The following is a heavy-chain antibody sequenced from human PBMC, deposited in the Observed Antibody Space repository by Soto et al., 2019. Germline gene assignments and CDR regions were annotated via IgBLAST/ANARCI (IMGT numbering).Heavy chain of an antibody. CDR1: GGSISSYY. J-gene: IGHJ4*02. CDR3: ARHYGDYIHFDY. Sequence: SETLSLTCTVSGGSISSYYWSWTRQPPGKGLEWIGYIYYSGSTNYNPSLKSRVAISVGTSKNQFSLKLSSVTAADTAVYYCARHYGDYIHFDYWGQGTLVTVSS. D-gene: IGHD4-17*01. V-gene: IGHV4-59*08. CDR2: IYYSGST.